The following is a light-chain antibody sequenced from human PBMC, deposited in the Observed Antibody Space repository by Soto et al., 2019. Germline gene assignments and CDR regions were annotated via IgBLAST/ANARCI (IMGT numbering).Light chain of an antibody. V-gene: IGKV3-15*01. J-gene: IGKJ3*01. CDR1: QSFNLN. CDR2: GAS. CDR3: HQYNYWPRGT. Sequence: EIMMTQSPGTLSVSPGEGATLSCTASQSFNLNLAWYQQKPGQPPRLLLYGASTKGTGIPVMFRGSGSGTEFTLTISSRQSADSAVYYCHQYNYWPRGTFGPGNKVEIK.